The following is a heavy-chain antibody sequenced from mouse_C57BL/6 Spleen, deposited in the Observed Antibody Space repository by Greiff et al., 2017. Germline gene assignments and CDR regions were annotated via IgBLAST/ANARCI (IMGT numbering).Heavy chain of an antibody. V-gene: IGHV1-18*01. Sequence: EVQLQQSGPELVKPGASVKIPCKASGYTFTDYNMDWVKQSHGKSLEWIGDINPNNGGTIYNQKFKGKATLTVDKSSSTAYMELRRLTSEDTAVYYCARLSTTVDPHWYFDVGGTGTTVTVSS. CDR2: INPNNGGT. J-gene: IGHJ1*03. CDR1: GYTFTDYN. D-gene: IGHD1-1*01. CDR3: ARLSTTVDPHWYFDV.